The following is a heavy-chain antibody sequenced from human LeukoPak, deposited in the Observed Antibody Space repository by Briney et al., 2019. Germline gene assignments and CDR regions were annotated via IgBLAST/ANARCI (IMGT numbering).Heavy chain of an antibody. J-gene: IGHJ5*02. CDR2: INHSGST. CDR3: ARGDITMDAWFDP. CDR1: GGSFSGYY. Sequence: SETLSLTCAVYGGSFSGYYWSWIRQPPGKGLEWIGEINHSGSTNYNPSLKSRVTISVDTSKNQFSLKLSSVTAADTAVYYCARGDITMDAWFDPWGQGTLVTVSS. D-gene: IGHD3-10*01. V-gene: IGHV4-34*01.